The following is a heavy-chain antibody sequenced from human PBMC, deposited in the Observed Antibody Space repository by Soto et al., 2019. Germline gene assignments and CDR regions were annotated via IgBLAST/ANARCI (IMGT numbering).Heavy chain of an antibody. CDR2: ISYDGSNK. CDR1: GFTFSSYA. Sequence: QVQLVESGGGVVQPGRSLRLSCAASGFTFSSYAMHWVRQAPGKGLEWVAVISYDGSNKYYADSVKGRFTISRDHSKNTLYLQMNSLRAEDTAVYYCAREPSVVAATPVFDYWGQGTLVTVSS. J-gene: IGHJ4*02. CDR3: AREPSVVAATPVFDY. V-gene: IGHV3-30-3*01. D-gene: IGHD2-15*01.